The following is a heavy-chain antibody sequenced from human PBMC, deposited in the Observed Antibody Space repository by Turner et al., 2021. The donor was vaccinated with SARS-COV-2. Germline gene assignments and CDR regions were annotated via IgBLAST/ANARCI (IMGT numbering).Heavy chain of an antibody. V-gene: IGHV3-13*04. CDR3: ARANYDSSGYYCYFDY. J-gene: IGHJ4*02. CDR1: GFTFSSYD. Sequence: EVQLVESGGGLVQPGGSLRLSCAASGFTFSSYDMHWVRQATGKGMEWVSGSGTAGDTYYPGYVKGRFTISRENAKNSLYLQMNTLRAGDTAVYYCARANYDSSGYYCYFDYWGQGTLVTVSS. CDR2: SGTAGDT. D-gene: IGHD3-22*01.